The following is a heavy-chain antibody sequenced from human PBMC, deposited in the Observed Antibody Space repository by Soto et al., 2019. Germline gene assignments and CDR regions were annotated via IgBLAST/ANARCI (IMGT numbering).Heavy chain of an antibody. J-gene: IGHJ1*01. CDR1: GGSFSGYY. CDR3: ARGSYRAARYCSSTSCYPAEYFQH. V-gene: IGHV4-34*01. CDR2: INHSGST. Sequence: SEILSLTCAVYGGSFSGYYWSWIRQPPGKGLEWIGEINHSGSTNYNPSLKSRVTISVDTSKNQFSLKLSSVTAADTAVYYCARGSYRAARYCSSTSCYPAEYFQHWGQGTLVTVSS. D-gene: IGHD2-2*01.